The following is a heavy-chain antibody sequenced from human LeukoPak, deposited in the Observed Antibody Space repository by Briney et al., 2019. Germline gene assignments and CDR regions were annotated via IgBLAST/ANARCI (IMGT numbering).Heavy chain of an antibody. D-gene: IGHD6-13*01. J-gene: IGHJ4*02. CDR1: GFTSNNYA. CDR3: ARDGVAAAGMDY. Sequence: GGSLRLSCAASGFTSNNYAMSWVRQAPGKGLEWVSLEWVSGISGSGAGTYYAHSVKGRFTISRDNPKNTLYLQMNSLRAEDTAVYCCARDGVAAAGMDYWGQGTLVTVSS. CDR2: ISGSGAGT. V-gene: IGHV3-23*01.